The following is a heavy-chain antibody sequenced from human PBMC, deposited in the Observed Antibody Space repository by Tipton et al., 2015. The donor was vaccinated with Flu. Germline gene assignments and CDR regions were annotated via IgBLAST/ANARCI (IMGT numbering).Heavy chain of an antibody. CDR3: ASSLEVVVPADAFDI. Sequence: TLSLTCAVSGYSISSGYYWGWIRQPPGKGLEWIGSIYHSGSTYYNPSLKSRVPISVDTSKNQFSLKLSSVTAADTAVYYCASSLEVVVPADAFDIWGQGTMVTVSS. CDR1: GYSISSGYY. D-gene: IGHD2-2*01. CDR2: IYHSGST. J-gene: IGHJ3*02. V-gene: IGHV4-38-2*01.